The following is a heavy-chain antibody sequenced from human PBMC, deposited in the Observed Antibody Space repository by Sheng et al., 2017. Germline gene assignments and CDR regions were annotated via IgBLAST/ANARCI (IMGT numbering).Heavy chain of an antibody. V-gene: IGHV4-34*01. D-gene: IGHD2-8*02. Sequence: QVQLQQWGAGLLKPSETLSLTCAVYGGSFSGYYWTWIRQPPGKGLEWIGEINHSGSTNYNPSLKSRVTISVDTSKNQFSLNLSSVTAADTAVYYCARGRNVVVVYIVFDYWGQGTLVTVSS. CDR3: ARGRNVVVVYIVFDY. CDR1: GGSFSGYY. CDR2: INHSGST. J-gene: IGHJ4*02.